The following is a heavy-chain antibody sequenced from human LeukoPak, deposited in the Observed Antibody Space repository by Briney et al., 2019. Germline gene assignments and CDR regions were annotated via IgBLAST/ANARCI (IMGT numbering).Heavy chain of an antibody. V-gene: IGHV3-15*01. CDR3: TTYYDILTGYYNFDY. J-gene: IGHJ4*02. Sequence: GGSLRLSCAASGFTFSNAWMSWVRQAPGKGPEWVGRIKSKTDGGTTDYAAPVKGRFTTSRDDSKNTLYLQMNSLKTEDTAVYYCTTYYDILTGYYNFDYWGQGTLVTVSS. CDR1: GFTFSNAW. CDR2: IKSKTDGGTT. D-gene: IGHD3-9*01.